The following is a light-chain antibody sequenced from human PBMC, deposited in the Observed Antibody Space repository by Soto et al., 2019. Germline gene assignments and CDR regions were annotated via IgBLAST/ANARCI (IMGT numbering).Light chain of an antibody. CDR1: QSISSY. CDR3: QKYNSALSRG. V-gene: IGKV1-27*01. Sequence: DIQMTQSPSSLSASVGDRVTITCRASQSISSYLNWYQQKPGKAPKLLIYAASTLQSGVPSRFSGSGSGTDFTLTITSLQPEDVATYYCQKYNSALSRGFGQGTKVDIK. CDR2: AAS. J-gene: IGKJ1*01.